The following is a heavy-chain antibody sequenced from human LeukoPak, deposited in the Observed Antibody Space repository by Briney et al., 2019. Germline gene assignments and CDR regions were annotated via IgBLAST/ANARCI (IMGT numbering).Heavy chain of an antibody. CDR1: GFTFSYYW. J-gene: IGHJ4*02. V-gene: IGHV3-74*01. Sequence: PGGSLRLSCAGSGFTFSYYWMFWVRHAPGKGLVWVSGINSDGSNTNYADSVKGRFTVSRDNARNTLNLQMNSLTAGDTAIYYCARGDYYYLWGTYRSEFDYWGQGTLVTVSS. CDR3: ARGDYYYLWGTYRSEFDY. D-gene: IGHD3-16*02. CDR2: INSDGSNT.